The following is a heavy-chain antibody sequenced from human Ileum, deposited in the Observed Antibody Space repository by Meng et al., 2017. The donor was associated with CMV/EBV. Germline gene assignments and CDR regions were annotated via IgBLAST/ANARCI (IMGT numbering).Heavy chain of an antibody. D-gene: IGHD1-14*01. CDR2: MYPSGDFT. Sequence: ASVKVSCKASGYVLNDYYMHWVRQAPGQGLEWIGVMYPSGDFTHYEQKFQGRVIMTRDTSTSTFYVELSSLTSEDTAVYYFARGGQLGILVYFELWGPGTLVTVSS. V-gene: IGHV1-46*02. J-gene: IGHJ4*02. CDR1: GYVLNDYY. CDR3: ARGGQLGILVYFEL.